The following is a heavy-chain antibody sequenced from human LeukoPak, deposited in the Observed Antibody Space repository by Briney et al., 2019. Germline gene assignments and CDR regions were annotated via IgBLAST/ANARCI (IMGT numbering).Heavy chain of an antibody. CDR2: IRYDGSNK. CDR3: AKDRSLLPFDY. D-gene: IGHD2-15*01. V-gene: IGHV3-30*02. CDR1: GFTFSSYG. Sequence: PGGSLRLSCAASGFTFSSYGMHWVRQAPGKGLEWVAFIRYDGSNKHYADSVKGRFTISRDNSKNTLYLQMNSLRAEDTAVYYCAKDRSLLPFDYWGRGALVTVSS. J-gene: IGHJ4*02.